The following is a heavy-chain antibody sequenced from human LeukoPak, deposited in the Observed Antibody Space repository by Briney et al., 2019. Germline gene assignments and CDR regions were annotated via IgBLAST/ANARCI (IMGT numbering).Heavy chain of an antibody. CDR2: IRTTAEGAKYA. Sequence: GGSLRLSCATSGFSFTDYPMNWVRQAPGKGLEGISNIRTTAEGAKYAYYADSVKGRFTISRDNAKNSLYLQMNSLRAEDTAVYYCARDRQDIVVVPAANDEGIYYYYYGMDVWGQGTTVTVSS. J-gene: IGHJ6*02. D-gene: IGHD2-2*01. CDR3: ARDRQDIVVVPAANDEGIYYYYYGMDV. V-gene: IGHV3-21*05. CDR1: GFSFTDYP.